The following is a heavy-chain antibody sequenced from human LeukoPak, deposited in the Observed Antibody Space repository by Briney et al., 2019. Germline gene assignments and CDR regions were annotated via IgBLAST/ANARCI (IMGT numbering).Heavy chain of an antibody. D-gene: IGHD1-14*01. CDR1: GFTFSSYA. Sequence: PGGSLRLSCSASGFTFSSYAMHWVRQAPGKGLEYVSAISSNGGSTYYADSVKGRFTISRDDSKSIAYLQMNSLKTEDTAFYYCTNGLTMNPFDYWGQGTLVTVSS. CDR3: TNGLTMNPFDY. J-gene: IGHJ4*02. V-gene: IGHV3-64*04. CDR2: ISSNGGST.